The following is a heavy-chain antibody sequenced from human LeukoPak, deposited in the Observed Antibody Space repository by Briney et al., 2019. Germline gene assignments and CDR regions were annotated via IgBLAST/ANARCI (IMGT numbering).Heavy chain of an antibody. CDR2: IRGSGGST. J-gene: IGHJ4*02. CDR1: GFTFSSYA. D-gene: IGHD3-22*01. Sequence: GGSLRLSCAASGFTFSSYAMNWVRQAPGKGLEWVSGIRGSGGSTYYTDSVKGRFTISRDNSKNTVCLQMNSLRAEDTAVYYCAKSVRRYYDSSGFDFWGQGTLVTVSS. V-gene: IGHV3-23*01. CDR3: AKSVRRYYDSSGFDF.